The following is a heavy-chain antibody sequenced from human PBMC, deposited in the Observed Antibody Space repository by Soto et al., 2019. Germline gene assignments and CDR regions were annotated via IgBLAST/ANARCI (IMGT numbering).Heavy chain of an antibody. Sequence: EVQLVESGGGLVQPGGSLRLSCAASGFTFSTYWMHWVRQGPGKGLVWLSRINGDGSTTEYADSVKGRLTISRGNAKNTLYLQIHSLRVEDTAVYYCARDDNPDYWGQGTLVTVSS. CDR2: INGDGSTT. V-gene: IGHV3-74*03. D-gene: IGHD1-20*01. CDR1: GFTFSTYW. J-gene: IGHJ4*02. CDR3: ARDDNPDY.